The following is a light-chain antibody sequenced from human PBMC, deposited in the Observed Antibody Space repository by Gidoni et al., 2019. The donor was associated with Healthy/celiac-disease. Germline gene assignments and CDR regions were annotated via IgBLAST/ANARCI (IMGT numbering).Light chain of an antibody. CDR3: SSYTSSSTLHVV. J-gene: IGLJ2*01. CDR1: RSDVGGYNY. Sequence: QSSLTQPASVSGSPGQSLTISCTGTRSDVGGYNYVSWYQQHPGKAPQLMIYVVSNRTSGVSTRFSGSKSGNTASLPISGLQAEDEADYFCSSYTSSSTLHVVFGGGTKLTVL. CDR2: VVS. V-gene: IGLV2-14*03.